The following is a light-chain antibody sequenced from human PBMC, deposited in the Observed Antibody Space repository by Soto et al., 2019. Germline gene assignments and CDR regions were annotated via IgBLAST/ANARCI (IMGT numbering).Light chain of an antibody. J-gene: IGKJ2*01. Sequence: EIVLTQSPATLSLSPGERATLSCRASQSVSSYLTWYQRKPGQAPRLLIYDASNRATDIPARFSGSGSGTDFTLTISSLEPEDFAVYYCQQRGNWPRTFGQGTKLEIK. CDR2: DAS. CDR3: QQRGNWPRT. V-gene: IGKV3-11*01. CDR1: QSVSSY.